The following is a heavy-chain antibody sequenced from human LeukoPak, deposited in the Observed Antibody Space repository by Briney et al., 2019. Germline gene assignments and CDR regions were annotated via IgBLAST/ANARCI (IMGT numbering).Heavy chain of an antibody. V-gene: IGHV3-30*18. CDR3: AKDGDYGDYGSLSYYYYYYGMDV. J-gene: IGHJ6*04. Sequence: GGSLRLSRAASGFTFSSHGMHWVRQAPGKGLEWVAVISYDGSNKYYADSVKGRFTISRDNSKNTLYLQMNSLRAEDTAVYYCAKDGDYGDYGSLSYYYYYYGMDVWGKGTTVTVSS. CDR1: GFTFSSHG. CDR2: ISYDGSNK. D-gene: IGHD4-17*01.